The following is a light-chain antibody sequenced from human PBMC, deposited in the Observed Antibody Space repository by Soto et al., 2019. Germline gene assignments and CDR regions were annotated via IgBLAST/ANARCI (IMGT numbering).Light chain of an antibody. CDR3: QQYGTPRSVT. CDR2: GAS. Sequence: EIVLAQSPGTLSRPPGERATLSCRASQSFSSRKIAWFQQKPGQAPRLLPYGASSRGTGIPDRFSGGGSGTDFTLTISSLEPEDFAVYYCQQYGTPRSVTFGQGTRLEIK. CDR1: QSFSSRK. J-gene: IGKJ5*01. V-gene: IGKV3-20*01.